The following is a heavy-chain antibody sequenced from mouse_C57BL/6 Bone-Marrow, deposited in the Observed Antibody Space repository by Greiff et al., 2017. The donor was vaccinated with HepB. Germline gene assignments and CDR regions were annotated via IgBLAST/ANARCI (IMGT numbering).Heavy chain of an antibody. D-gene: IGHD1-2*01. CDR2: INPNNGGT. CDR1: GYTFTDYY. J-gene: IGHJ2*01. V-gene: IGHV1-26*01. CDR3: AILLLRLYYFDY. Sequence: VQLQQSGPELVKPGASVKISCKASGYTFTDYYMNWVKQSHGKSLEWIGDINPNNGGTSYNQKFKGKATLTVDKSSSTAYMELRSLTSEDSAVYYCAILLLRLYYFDYWGQGTTLTVSS.